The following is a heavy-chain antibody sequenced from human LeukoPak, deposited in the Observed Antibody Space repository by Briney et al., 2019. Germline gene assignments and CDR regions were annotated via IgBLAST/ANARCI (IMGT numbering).Heavy chain of an antibody. Sequence: PSETLSLTCTVSGGSISSYYWSWIRQPPGKGLEWIGYIYYSGSTNYNPSLKSRVTISVDTSKNQFSLKLSSVTAADTAVYYCAGGFLGDYYFDYWGQGTLVTVSS. CDR2: IYYSGST. CDR3: AGGFLGDYYFDY. D-gene: IGHD3-16*01. CDR1: GGSISSYY. J-gene: IGHJ4*02. V-gene: IGHV4-59*01.